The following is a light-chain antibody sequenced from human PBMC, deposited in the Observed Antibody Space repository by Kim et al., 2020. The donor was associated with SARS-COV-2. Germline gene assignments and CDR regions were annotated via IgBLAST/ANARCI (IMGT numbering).Light chain of an antibody. CDR3: QAWDTTVV. CDR2: QDK. V-gene: IGLV3-1*01. J-gene: IGLJ2*01. Sequence: VAPGQTASITCSGDQLGDKYVCWYQQRPGQSPVLVIYQDKNRPSGIPERFSGSNSGNTATLTISGTQAMDEADYYCQAWDTTVVFGGGTQLTVL. CDR1: QLGDKY.